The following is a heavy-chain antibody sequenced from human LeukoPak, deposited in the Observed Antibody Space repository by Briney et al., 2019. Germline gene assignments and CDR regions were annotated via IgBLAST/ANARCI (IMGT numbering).Heavy chain of an antibody. CDR2: MSKSGENT. J-gene: IGHJ4*02. D-gene: IGHD4-17*01. Sequence: GGSLRLSCSASGFTISSYSMQWVRQTPGKELQWVGIMSKSGENTFYGEAVKGRLTISRDNSQNTLYFQMNSLRPEETAVYYCAKGGASVTRYVDYWGQGTLVTVSS. CDR1: GFTISSYS. CDR3: AKGGASVTRYVDY. V-gene: IGHV3-30*18.